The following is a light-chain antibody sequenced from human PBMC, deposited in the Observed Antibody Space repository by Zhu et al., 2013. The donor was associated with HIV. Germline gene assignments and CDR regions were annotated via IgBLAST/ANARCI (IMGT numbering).Light chain of an antibody. V-gene: IGLV1-44*01. CDR1: ISNIGSNL. J-gene: IGLJ3*02. CDR3: ASWDDSLNGGV. Sequence: QSRLTQPPSASGAPGQRVTVSCSGSISNIGSNLVSWYQQLPGTAPKLLIYSNNLRPSGVPDRFSGSKSGTSASLAISGLQSEDEANYYCASWDDSLNGGVFGGGTKLTVL. CDR2: SNN.